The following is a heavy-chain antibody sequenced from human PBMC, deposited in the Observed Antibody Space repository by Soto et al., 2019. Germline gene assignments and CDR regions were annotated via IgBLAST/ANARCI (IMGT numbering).Heavy chain of an antibody. D-gene: IGHD5-12*01. J-gene: IGHJ4*02. Sequence: ASVKVSCKASGYTFTSYAMHWVRQAPGQRLEWMGWINAGNGNTKYSQKFQGRVTITRDTSAGTAYMELSSLRSEDTAVYYCARGPANRGYDFGYWGQGTLVTVSS. CDR1: GYTFTSYA. CDR3: ARGPANRGYDFGY. V-gene: IGHV1-3*01. CDR2: INAGNGNT.